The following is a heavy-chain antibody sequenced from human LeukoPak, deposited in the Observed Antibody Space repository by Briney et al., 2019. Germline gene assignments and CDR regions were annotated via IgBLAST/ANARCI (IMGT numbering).Heavy chain of an antibody. CDR1: GYTFTGYY. J-gene: IGHJ5*02. CDR2: INPNSGGT. CDR3: ARGASGVYTVTTSWFDP. V-gene: IGHV1-2*02. D-gene: IGHD4-17*01. Sequence: GASVKVSCKASGYTFTGYYMHWVRQAPGQGLEWMEWINPNSGGTNYAQKFQGRVTMTRDTSISTAYMELSRLRSDDTAVYYCARGASGVYTVTTSWFDPWGQGTLVTVSS.